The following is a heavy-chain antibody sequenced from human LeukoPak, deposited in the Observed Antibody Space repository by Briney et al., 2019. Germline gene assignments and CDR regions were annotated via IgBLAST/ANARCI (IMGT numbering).Heavy chain of an antibody. V-gene: IGHV1-2*02. D-gene: IGHD5-12*01. CDR1: GYTFGDYY. CDR2: INPNSNGI. J-gene: IGHJ4*02. Sequence: ASVKVSCKASGYTFGDYYIHWVRQAPGQGLEWMGWINPNSNGINYAQKFQGRVSMTRDTSISTAYMELSRLRSDDAAVYYCGRVRGFSGYEGFDYWGQATLLTVSS. CDR3: GRVRGFSGYEGFDY.